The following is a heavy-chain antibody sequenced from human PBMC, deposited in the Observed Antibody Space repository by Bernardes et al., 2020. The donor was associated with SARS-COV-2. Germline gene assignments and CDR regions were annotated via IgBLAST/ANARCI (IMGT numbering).Heavy chain of an antibody. J-gene: IGHJ5*02. CDR3: AKCVQEYYAMDVWGQGTTVTVSSASPTSPKVFPLSLDSTPQDGNVDWFDP. CDR1: GFTFSSYA. D-gene: IGHD3-16*01. Sequence: GGSLRLSCAPSGFTFSSYAMSWVRQAPGKGLEWVSGISGSGGSAYYADSVKGRFTISRDNSNNTLSLQMNSLRAEDTAVYYCAKCVQEYYAMDVWGQGTTVTVSSASPTSPKVFPLSLDSTPQDGNVDWFDPWGQGTLVTVSS. CDR2: ISGSGGSA. V-gene: IGHV3-23*01.